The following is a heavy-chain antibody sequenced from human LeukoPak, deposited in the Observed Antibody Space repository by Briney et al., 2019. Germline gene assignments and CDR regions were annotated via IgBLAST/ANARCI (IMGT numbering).Heavy chain of an antibody. V-gene: IGHV4-34*01. CDR2: IYHSGST. J-gene: IGHJ5*02. Sequence: SETLSLTCAVYGGSFSGYYWSWIRQPPGKGLEWIGEIYHSGSTNYNPSLKSRVTISVDTSKNQFSLKLSSVTAADTAVYYCARDHTRYYGSGSYGVWFDPWGQGTLVTVSS. CDR3: ARDHTRYYGSGSYGVWFDP. CDR1: GGSFSGYY. D-gene: IGHD3-10*01.